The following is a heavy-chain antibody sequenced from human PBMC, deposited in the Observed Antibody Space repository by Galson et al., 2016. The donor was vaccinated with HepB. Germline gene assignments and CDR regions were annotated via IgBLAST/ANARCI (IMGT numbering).Heavy chain of an antibody. D-gene: IGHD3-16*01. CDR3: ASHGGLCFDY. J-gene: IGHJ4*02. CDR1: GGSISSSNW. V-gene: IGHV4-4*02. CDR2: MHHSGRT. Sequence: SETLSLTCAVSGGSISSSNWWSWVRQPPGKGLEWIGEMHHSGRTNYNPSLKSRVTISVDKSKDQFSLKLSSVTAADTAVYYCASHGGLCFDYWGQGTLVTVSS.